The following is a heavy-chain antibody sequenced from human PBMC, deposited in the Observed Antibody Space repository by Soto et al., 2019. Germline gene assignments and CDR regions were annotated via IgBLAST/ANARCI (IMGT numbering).Heavy chain of an antibody. J-gene: IGHJ4*02. Sequence: EVQLVESGGGLVKPGGSLRLSCAASGFTFSSYSMNWIRQAPGKGLEWVSSISSSSSYIYYADSVKGRFTISRDNAKNSLYLQMNSLRAEDTAVYYCARDQNGDLVDYWGQGTLVTVSS. CDR1: GFTFSSYS. D-gene: IGHD4-17*01. CDR2: ISSSSSYI. CDR3: ARDQNGDLVDY. V-gene: IGHV3-21*01.